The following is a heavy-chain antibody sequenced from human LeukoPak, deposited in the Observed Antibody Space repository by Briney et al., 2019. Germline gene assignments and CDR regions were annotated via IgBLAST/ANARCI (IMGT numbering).Heavy chain of an antibody. CDR3: ARAAAGYYFDY. CDR1: GGSISSYY. D-gene: IGHD2-2*01. J-gene: IGHJ4*02. V-gene: IGHV4-59*08. Sequence: SETLSLTCTVSGGSISSYYWSWIRQPPGKGLEWIGYIYYSGSTNYNPSLKSRVTISVDTSKNQFSLKLSSVTAADTAVYYCARAAAGYYFDYWGQGTLVTVSS. CDR2: IYYSGST.